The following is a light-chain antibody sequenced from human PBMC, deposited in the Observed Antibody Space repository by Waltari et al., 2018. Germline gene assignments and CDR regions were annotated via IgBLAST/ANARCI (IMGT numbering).Light chain of an antibody. CDR3: SSYTSSSVV. Sequence: SALTQPASVSGSPGQSITISCTGTSSDVGCYHYVSWYQQHPGKAPKLMIYDVSKRPSGVSNRFSGSKSGNTASLTISGLQAEDEADYYCSSYTSSSVVFGGGTKLTVL. CDR1: SSDVGCYHY. J-gene: IGLJ2*01. CDR2: DVS. V-gene: IGLV2-14*01.